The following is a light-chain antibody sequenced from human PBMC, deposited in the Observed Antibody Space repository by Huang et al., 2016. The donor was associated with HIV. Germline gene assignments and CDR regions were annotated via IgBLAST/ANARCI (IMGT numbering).Light chain of an antibody. CDR3: QRYDNLQLT. CDR1: QDINNY. CDR2: DAS. Sequence: DIQMTQSPSSLSASVGDRVTITCQASQDINNYLNWYQQKPGKGPKLLIYDASNLETGVPSRFSGSGSGTDFTLTISSLQPEDIATYYCQRYDNLQLTFGGGTKVEI. V-gene: IGKV1-33*01. J-gene: IGKJ4*01.